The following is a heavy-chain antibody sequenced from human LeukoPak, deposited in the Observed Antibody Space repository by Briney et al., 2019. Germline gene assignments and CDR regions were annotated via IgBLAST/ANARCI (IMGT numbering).Heavy chain of an antibody. J-gene: IGHJ4*02. Sequence: GGSLRLSCAASGFTFRSYNMNWVRQAPGKGLEWVSSISSTSSLIFYADSMRGRFIISRDNPKNSLYLQMNSLRAEDTAVYYCARDYDFWSGFSSNYFDYWGQGTLVTVSS. CDR2: ISSTSSLI. D-gene: IGHD3-3*01. V-gene: IGHV3-21*01. CDR1: GFTFRSYN. CDR3: ARDYDFWSGFSSNYFDY.